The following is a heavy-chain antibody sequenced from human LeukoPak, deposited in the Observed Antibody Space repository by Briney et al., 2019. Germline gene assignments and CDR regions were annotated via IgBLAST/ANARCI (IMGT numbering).Heavy chain of an antibody. CDR1: GFTFSSYG. Sequence: GGSLRLSCAASGFTFSSYGMHWVRQAPGKGLEWVAVISYDGSNKYYADSVKGRFTISRDNSKNTLYLQMNSLRAEDTAVYYCAKDLRSYYDSSGSPPDYWGQGTLVTVSS. J-gene: IGHJ4*02. CDR3: AKDLRSYYDSSGSPPDY. V-gene: IGHV3-30*18. D-gene: IGHD3-22*01. CDR2: ISYDGSNK.